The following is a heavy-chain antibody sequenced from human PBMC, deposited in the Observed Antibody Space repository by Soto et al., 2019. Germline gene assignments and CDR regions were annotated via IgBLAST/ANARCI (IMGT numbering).Heavy chain of an antibody. CDR3: AKDIWYFDL. Sequence: LGESLKISCEASGFIFTNFWMDWIRQVPGVGLVWVSRSDTSGSSISDAEFVMSQFTIFRDNAKNTVSLQMNSLRAEDTGVYYCAKDIWYFDLWSQGSLVTVSS. CDR2: SDTSGSSI. D-gene: IGHD3-9*01. CDR1: GFIFTNFW. V-gene: IGHV3-74*01. J-gene: IGHJ4*02.